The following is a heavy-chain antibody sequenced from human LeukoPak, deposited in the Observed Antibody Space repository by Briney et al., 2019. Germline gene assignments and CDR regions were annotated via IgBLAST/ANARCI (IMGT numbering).Heavy chain of an antibody. CDR3: ARVDYSNWFDP. Sequence: GGSLRLSCAASGFTVSSKYMSWVRQAPGKGLEWVSVTYSGDTTYYADSVKGRFTISRDSSKNTLYLQMNSLRVEDTAVYYCARVDYSNWFDPWGQGTLVTVSS. CDR2: TYSGDTT. V-gene: IGHV3-53*01. D-gene: IGHD5-12*01. CDR1: GFTVSSKY. J-gene: IGHJ5*02.